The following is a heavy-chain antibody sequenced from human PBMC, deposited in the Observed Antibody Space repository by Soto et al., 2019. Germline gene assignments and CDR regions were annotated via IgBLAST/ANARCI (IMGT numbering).Heavy chain of an antibody. CDR2: INAGNGNT. Sequence: QVPLVQSGAEVKKPGASVKVSCKASGYTFTSYAMHWVRQAPGQRLEWMGWINAGNGNTKYSQKFQGRVTITRDTSASTAYMELSSLRSEDTAVYYCARDGVDYGDYVVLDYWGQGTLVTVSS. D-gene: IGHD4-17*01. V-gene: IGHV1-3*01. CDR1: GYTFTSYA. CDR3: ARDGVDYGDYVVLDY. J-gene: IGHJ4*02.